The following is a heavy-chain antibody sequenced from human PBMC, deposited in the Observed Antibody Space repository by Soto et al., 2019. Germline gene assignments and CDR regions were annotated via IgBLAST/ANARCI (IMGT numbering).Heavy chain of an antibody. CDR2: ISGSGNAM. CDR1: GFTFSSYE. D-gene: IGHD3-22*01. Sequence: GGSLRLSCAASGFTFSSYEMNWVRQAPGKGLEWVSYISGSGNAMFYADSVKGRFTISRDNAKNSVYLQMNSLKTEDTAVYYCVRATYFSDSSGYTRCLDYWGQGTLVTVSS. V-gene: IGHV3-48*03. CDR3: VRATYFSDSSGYTRCLDY. J-gene: IGHJ4*02.